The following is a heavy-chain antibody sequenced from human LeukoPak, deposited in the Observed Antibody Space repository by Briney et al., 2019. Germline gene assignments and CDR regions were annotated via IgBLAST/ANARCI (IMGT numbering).Heavy chain of an antibody. CDR1: GYTFTGYY. J-gene: IGHJ4*02. CDR3: ARTRSGWYVGFDC. V-gene: IGHV1-2*02. D-gene: IGHD6-19*01. CDR2: INPNSGGT. Sequence: ASVKVSCKASGYTFTGYYMHWVRQAPGQELEWMGWINPNSGGTNYEQKLLGRVTMTRDTSISTVYMVLSRLRSDDTAVYYCARTRSGWYVGFDCWGRGTLVAVSS.